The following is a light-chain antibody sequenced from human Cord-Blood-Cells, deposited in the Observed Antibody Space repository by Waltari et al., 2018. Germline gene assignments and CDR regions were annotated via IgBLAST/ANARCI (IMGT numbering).Light chain of an antibody. J-gene: IGLJ3*02. V-gene: IGLV2-23*01. CDR3: CSYAGSSTWV. CDR1: SRDVGSYNL. Sequence: QSALTQPASVSGSPGQSITISCTGTSRDVGSYNLVSWYQQQPGNAPKLRISEGSKRPSGVSNRFSGSKSGNAASLTISGLQAEDEADYYCCSYAGSSTWVFGGGTKLTVL. CDR2: EGS.